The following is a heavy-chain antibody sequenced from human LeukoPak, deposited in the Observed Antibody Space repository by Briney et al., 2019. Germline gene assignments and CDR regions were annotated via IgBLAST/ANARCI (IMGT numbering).Heavy chain of an antibody. CDR2: IIPIFGTA. Sequence: VASVKVSCKASGGTFSSYAISWVRQAPGQGLEWMGGIIPIFGTANYAQKFQGRVTITADESTSTAYMELSSLRSEDTAVYYCARGGQWLVPGYWGQGTLVTVSS. J-gene: IGHJ4*02. CDR1: GGTFSSYA. D-gene: IGHD6-19*01. CDR3: ARGGQWLVPGY. V-gene: IGHV1-69*13.